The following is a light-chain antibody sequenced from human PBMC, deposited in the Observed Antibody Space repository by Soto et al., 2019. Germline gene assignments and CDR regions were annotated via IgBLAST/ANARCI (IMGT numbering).Light chain of an antibody. Sequence: EIVLTQSPGTLSLSPGERVTLSCRASQSVTSRSLAWYQKKPGQAPRLLIYAASTRATGIPDRFSGSGSGTDFTLTISRLEPEDFAVYFCQHYGTSPLTFGQGTKVDIK. CDR3: QHYGTSPLT. CDR1: QSVTSRS. V-gene: IGKV3-20*01. J-gene: IGKJ1*01. CDR2: AAS.